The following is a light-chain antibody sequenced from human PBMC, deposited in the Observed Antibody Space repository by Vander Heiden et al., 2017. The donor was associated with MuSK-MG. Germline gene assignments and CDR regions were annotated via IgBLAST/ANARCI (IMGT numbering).Light chain of an antibody. Sequence: DIQMTQSPSSLSASVGDRVTITCRASQSICSYLNWYQQKPGTAPKLLIYAASSLQSGVPSRFSGSGSGTDFTLTISSLQPEDFATYYCQQSYRTPITFGQGTQLEIK. CDR3: QQSYRTPIT. CDR1: QSICSY. CDR2: AAS. J-gene: IGKJ5*01. V-gene: IGKV1-39*01.